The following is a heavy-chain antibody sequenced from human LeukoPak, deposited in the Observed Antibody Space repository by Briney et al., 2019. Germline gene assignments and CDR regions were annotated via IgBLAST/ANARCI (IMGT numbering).Heavy chain of an antibody. J-gene: IGHJ6*02. CDR1: GYTFTSYG. D-gene: IGHD4-23*01. CDR3: ARCRSVDDYYYYYGMDV. CDR2: ISAYNGNT. Sequence: RASVKVSCKASGYTFTSYGISWVRQAPGQGLEWMGWISAYNGNTNYAQKLQGRVTMTTDTSTSTAYMELSSLRSEDTAVYYCARCRSVDDYYYYYGMDVWGQGTTVTVSS. V-gene: IGHV1-18*01.